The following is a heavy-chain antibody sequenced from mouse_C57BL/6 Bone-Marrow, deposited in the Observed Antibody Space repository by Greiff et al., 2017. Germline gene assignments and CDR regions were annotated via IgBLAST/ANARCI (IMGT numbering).Heavy chain of an antibody. Sequence: EVQLQQSGPVLVKPGASVKMSCKASGYTFTDYYMNWVKQSHGKSLEWIGVINPYNGGTSYNQKFKGKATLTVDKSSSTAYMELNSLTSEDSAVYYCERNYGSSYWLADWGQGTLVTVSA. CDR1: GYTFTDYY. J-gene: IGHJ3*01. CDR3: ERNYGSSYWLAD. D-gene: IGHD1-1*01. V-gene: IGHV1-19*01. CDR2: INPYNGGT.